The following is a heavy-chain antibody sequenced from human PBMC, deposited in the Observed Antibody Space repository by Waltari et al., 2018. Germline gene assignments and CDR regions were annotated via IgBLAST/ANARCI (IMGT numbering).Heavy chain of an antibody. CDR2: INRDGRAT. CDR3: RSDDANGPLDF. Sequence: EVQLVESGGGLVQPGGSLRLSCAASGFTFSNYWMHWIRQTPGKGLEWVYQINRDGRATNYADSVRGRFTVSRDNAKNTLFLQMNSLKAEDTAVYYCRSDDANGPLDFWGQGTLVTVSS. J-gene: IGHJ4*02. CDR1: GFTFSNYW. V-gene: IGHV3-74*01. D-gene: IGHD2-8*01.